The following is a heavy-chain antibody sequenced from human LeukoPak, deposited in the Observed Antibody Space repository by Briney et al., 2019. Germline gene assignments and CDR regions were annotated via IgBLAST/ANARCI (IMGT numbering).Heavy chain of an antibody. J-gene: IGHJ4*02. CDR2: LSPDGSST. Sequence: GGSLRLSCAASGFTFSSYWMQWVRQAPGKGLVWVSRLSPDGSSTTSADSVKGRFTISRDNAKNTLYLQIGSLRADDTAAYYCTRMSREAPGLPGLWGQGTLVTVSS. V-gene: IGHV3-74*01. CDR1: GFTFSSYW. D-gene: IGHD5-24*01. CDR3: TRMSREAPGLPGL.